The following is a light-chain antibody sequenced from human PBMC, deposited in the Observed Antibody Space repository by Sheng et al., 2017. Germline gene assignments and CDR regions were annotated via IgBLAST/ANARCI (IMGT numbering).Light chain of an antibody. CDR3: ATWDDTLNGWV. J-gene: IGLJ3*02. CDR1: RTDIGSNT. Sequence: QSVVTQPPSASGIPGQRVTISCSGSRTDIGSNTVNWYQQLPGTAPKLLIYNDNKRPSGVPDRFSGSRSGTSASLAISGLHSEDEADYYCATWDDTLNGWVFGGGTKLTVL. CDR2: NDN. V-gene: IGLV1-44*01.